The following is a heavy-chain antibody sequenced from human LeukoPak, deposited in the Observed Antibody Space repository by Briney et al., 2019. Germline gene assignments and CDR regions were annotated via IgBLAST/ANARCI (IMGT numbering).Heavy chain of an antibody. CDR2: IHYSGST. CDR1: GGFINSGHYY. V-gene: IGHV4-61*01. CDR3: AGTYTYYYYYYMDV. D-gene: IGHD2-2*02. Sequence: PSETLSLTCSVSGGFINSGHYYWAWIRQPPGKGLEWIGYIHYSGSTNYNPSLKSRVTISVDTSKNQFSLKLSSVTAADTAVYYCAGTYTYYYYYYMDVWGKGTTVTISS. J-gene: IGHJ6*03.